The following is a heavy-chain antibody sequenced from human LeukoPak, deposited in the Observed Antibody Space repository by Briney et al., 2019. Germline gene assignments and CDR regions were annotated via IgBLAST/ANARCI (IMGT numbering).Heavy chain of an antibody. CDR2: IYYSGST. V-gene: IGHV4-31*03. Sequence: SETLSLTCTVSGGSISSGGYYWSWIRQHPGKRLEWIGYIYYSGSTYYNPSLKSRVTISVDTSKNQFSLKLSSVTAADTAVYYCARDSSSGYSSSWNYYYYMDVWGKGTTVTVSS. D-gene: IGHD6-13*01. CDR3: ARDSSSGYSSSWNYYYYMDV. CDR1: GGSISSGGYY. J-gene: IGHJ6*03.